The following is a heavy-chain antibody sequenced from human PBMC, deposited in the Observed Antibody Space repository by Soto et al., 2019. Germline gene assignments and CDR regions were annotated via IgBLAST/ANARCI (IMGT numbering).Heavy chain of an antibody. CDR3: AKEEVGHCGGDCYYFQH. CDR2: ISGEGGST. V-gene: IGHV3-43*02. J-gene: IGHJ1*01. D-gene: IGHD2-21*02. Sequence: GGSLRLSCAASGFTFDDYAMHWVRQAPGKGLEWVSLISGEGGSTYYADSVKGRFTISRDNSKNSLYLQMNSLRTEDTALYYCAKEEVGHCGGDCYYFQHWGQGTLVTVSS. CDR1: GFTFDDYA.